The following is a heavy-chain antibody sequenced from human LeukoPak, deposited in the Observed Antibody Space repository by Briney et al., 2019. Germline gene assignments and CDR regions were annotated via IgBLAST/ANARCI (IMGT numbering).Heavy chain of an antibody. CDR1: GGTFSSYA. CDR3: ARGSIVVVPAASHYYYYMDV. CDR2: IIPIFGTA. Sequence: SVKVSCXAPGGTFSSYAISWVRQAPGQGLEWMGGIIPIFGTANYAQKFQGRVTITADESTSTAYMELSSLRSEDTAVYYCARGSIVVVPAASHYYYYMDVWGKGTTVTVSS. V-gene: IGHV1-69*13. J-gene: IGHJ6*03. D-gene: IGHD2-2*01.